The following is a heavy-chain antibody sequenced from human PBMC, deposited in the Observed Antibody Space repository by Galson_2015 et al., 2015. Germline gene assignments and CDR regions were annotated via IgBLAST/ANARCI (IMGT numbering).Heavy chain of an antibody. CDR1: GFTFSSYW. CDR3: ARGLGYCSGGSSSDFDY. J-gene: IGHJ4*02. Sequence: SLRLSCAASGFTFSSYWMSWVRQAPGKGLEWVANIKQDGSEKYYVDSVKGRFTISRDNAKNSLYLQMNSLRAEDTAVYYCARGLGYCSGGSSSDFDYWGQGTLVTVSS. D-gene: IGHD2-15*01. V-gene: IGHV3-7*02. CDR2: IKQDGSEK.